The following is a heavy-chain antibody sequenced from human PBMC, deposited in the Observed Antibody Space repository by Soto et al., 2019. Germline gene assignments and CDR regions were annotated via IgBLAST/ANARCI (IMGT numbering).Heavy chain of an antibody. CDR3: ARALPQTYYYDSSGYSYFDY. D-gene: IGHD3-22*01. CDR2: MNPNSGNT. V-gene: IGHV1-8*01. J-gene: IGHJ4*02. Sequence: ASVKVSCTASGYTFTSYDINWVRQATGQGLEWMGWMNPNSGNTGYAQKFQGRVTMTRNTSISTAYMELSSLRSEDTAVYYCARALPQTYYYDSSGYSYFDYWGQGTLVTVSS. CDR1: GYTFTSYD.